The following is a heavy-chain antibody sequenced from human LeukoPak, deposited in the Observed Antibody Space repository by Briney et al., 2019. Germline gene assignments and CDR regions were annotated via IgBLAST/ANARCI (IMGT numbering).Heavy chain of an antibody. CDR2: IYTSGST. Sequence: SETLSLTCTVSGGSISSYYWSWIRQPAGKGLEWIGRIYTSGSTNYNPSLKNRVTMPVDTSKNQFSLKLSSVTAADTAVYYCARGTSHYCSSTSCLNWFDPWGQGTLVTVSS. CDR3: ARGTSHYCSSTSCLNWFDP. CDR1: GGSISSYY. J-gene: IGHJ5*02. D-gene: IGHD2-2*01. V-gene: IGHV4-4*07.